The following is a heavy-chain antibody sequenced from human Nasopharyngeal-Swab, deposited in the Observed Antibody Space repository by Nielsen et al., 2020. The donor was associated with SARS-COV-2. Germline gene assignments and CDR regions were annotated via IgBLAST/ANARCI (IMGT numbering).Heavy chain of an antibody. CDR2: INPNSGGT. J-gene: IGHJ2*01. CDR1: GYTFTGYY. CDR3: ARDSPGSGSYSGSTRYFDL. V-gene: IGHV1-2*02. D-gene: IGHD3-10*01. Sequence: ASVKVSCKASGYTFTGYYMHWVRQAPGQGLEWMGWINPNSGGTNYAQKFQGRVTMTRDTSISTAYMELSRLRSDDPAVYYWARDSPGSGSYSGSTRYFDLWGRGTLVTVSS.